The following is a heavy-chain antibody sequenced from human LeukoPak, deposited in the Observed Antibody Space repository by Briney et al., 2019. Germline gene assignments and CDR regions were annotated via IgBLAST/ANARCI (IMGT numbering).Heavy chain of an antibody. D-gene: IGHD2-2*01. Sequence: AVKVSCKASGGTFFSYAIWRVRQDPRQGRAWRLRLLPFLGIANYAQKFQGRVTITADKSTSTAYMELSSLRSEDTAVYYCARDLGYCSSTSCRNGIDYWGQGTLVTVSS. CDR2: LLPFLGIA. V-gene: IGHV1-69*04. CDR1: GGTFFSYA. J-gene: IGHJ4*02. CDR3: ARDLGYCSSTSCRNGIDY.